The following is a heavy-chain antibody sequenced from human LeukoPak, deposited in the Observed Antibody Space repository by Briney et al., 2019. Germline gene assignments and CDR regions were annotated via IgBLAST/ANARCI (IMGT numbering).Heavy chain of an antibody. V-gene: IGHV4-34*01. D-gene: IGHD3-22*01. CDR3: ARGSRGRRLGSGYYPYYYYYYGMDV. CDR1: GGSFSGYY. J-gene: IGHJ6*02. CDR2: ISHSGST. Sequence: PSETLSLTCAVYGGSFSGYYWSWIRQPPGKGLEWIGEISHSGSTNYNPSLKSRVTISVDTSKDQFSLKLSSVTAADTAVYYCARGSRGRRLGSGYYPYYYYYYGMDVWGQGTTVTVSS.